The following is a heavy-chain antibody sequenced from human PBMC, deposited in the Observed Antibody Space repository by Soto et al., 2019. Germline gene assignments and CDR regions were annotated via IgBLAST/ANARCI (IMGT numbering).Heavy chain of an antibody. D-gene: IGHD1-20*01. CDR1: GFPFSGYA. V-gene: IGHV3-23*01. J-gene: IGHJ6*02. CDR3: AKDLFPALSGKDYYYGLDV. Sequence: PGGSLRLSCAASGFPFSGYAMSWVRQAPGKGLQWVSVISSRGGDTYYADSVRGRFTISRDNSKSTLSLQMNSLRAEDTAIYYCAKDLFPALSGKDYYYGLDVWGPGTTVTVSS. CDR2: ISSRGGDT.